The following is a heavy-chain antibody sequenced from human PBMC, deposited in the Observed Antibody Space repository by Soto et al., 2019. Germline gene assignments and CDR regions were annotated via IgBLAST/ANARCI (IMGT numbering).Heavy chain of an antibody. D-gene: IGHD3-16*01. Sequence: QVQLQQWGAGLLKPSETLSLTCAVYGGSFSGYYWSWIRQPPGKGLEWIGEINHSGSTNYNPSLKSRVTISVDTSKNQFSLKLSSVTAADTAVYYCATHVFINSYYGMDVWGQGTTVTVSS. J-gene: IGHJ6*02. CDR2: INHSGST. CDR1: GGSFSGYY. V-gene: IGHV4-34*01. CDR3: ATHVFINSYYGMDV.